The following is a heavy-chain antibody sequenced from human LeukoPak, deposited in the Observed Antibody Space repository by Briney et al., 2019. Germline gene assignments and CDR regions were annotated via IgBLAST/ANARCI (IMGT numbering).Heavy chain of an antibody. J-gene: IGHJ4*02. CDR1: GGSISSYY. CDR3: ARLGLTGYYPDY. V-gene: IGHV4-4*09. CDR2: IYTSGST. Sequence: PSETLCLTCTVSGGSISSYYWSWIRQPPGKGLELIGYIYTSGSTTYNPSLKSRVPISVDTSKNQFSLKLSSVTAADTAVYYCARLGLTGYYPDYWGQETLVTVSS. D-gene: IGHD3-9*01.